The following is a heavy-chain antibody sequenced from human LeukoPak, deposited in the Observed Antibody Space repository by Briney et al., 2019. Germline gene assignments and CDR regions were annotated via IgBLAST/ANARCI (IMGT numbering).Heavy chain of an antibody. CDR2: IIPNLGTT. V-gene: IGHV1-69*04. Sequence: EASVKVSCKASGGTSNSHAISWVRQAPGQGLEWMGRIIPNLGTTNRAQNFQDRVTLTADKSTNTAYMGLTSLTSDDTAVYYCATTNDGGGYQWGDFFDFWGQGTLVTVSS. J-gene: IGHJ4*02. D-gene: IGHD3-22*01. CDR1: GGTSNSHA. CDR3: ATTNDGGGYQWGDFFDF.